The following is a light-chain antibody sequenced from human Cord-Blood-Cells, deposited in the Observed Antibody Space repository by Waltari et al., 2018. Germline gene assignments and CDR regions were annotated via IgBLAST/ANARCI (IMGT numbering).Light chain of an antibody. Sequence: QSALTQPASVSGSPGQSITISCTGTSSDVGSYNLVSWYQQHPGKAPKLMIYEGSKRPSGVSNRFSGSKSGNTGSLTISGLQAEDEADYYCCSYAGSSTSYVFGTGTKVTVL. J-gene: IGLJ1*01. CDR3: CSYAGSSTSYV. CDR1: SSDVGSYNL. CDR2: EGS. V-gene: IGLV2-23*01.